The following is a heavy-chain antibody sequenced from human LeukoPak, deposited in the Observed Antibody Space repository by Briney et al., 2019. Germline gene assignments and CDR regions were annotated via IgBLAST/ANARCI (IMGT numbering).Heavy chain of an antibody. Sequence: PSETLSLTCTVSGGSINSVSYYWGWIRQPPRKGLEWIANIYYSGSTYYSPSLKSRVTISVDTSKNQFSLKLSSVTAADTAVYYCAREGVVPAAQPGGAYYYYMDVWGKGTTVTVSS. CDR3: AREGVVPAAQPGGAYYYYMDV. CDR2: IYYSGST. V-gene: IGHV4-39*07. J-gene: IGHJ6*03. CDR1: GGSINSVSYY. D-gene: IGHD2-2*01.